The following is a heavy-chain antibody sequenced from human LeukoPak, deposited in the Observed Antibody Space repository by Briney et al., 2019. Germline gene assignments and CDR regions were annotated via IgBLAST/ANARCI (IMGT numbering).Heavy chain of an antibody. Sequence: SETLSLTCAVYGGSFSGYYWSWIRQPPGKGLEWIGEINHSGSTNYNPSLKSRVTTSVDTSKNQFSLKLSSVTAADTAVYYCASLREVAAGGAFDIWGQGTMVTVSS. CDR2: INHSGST. V-gene: IGHV4-34*01. CDR1: GGSFSGYY. J-gene: IGHJ3*02. CDR3: ASLREVAAGGAFDI. D-gene: IGHD2-15*01.